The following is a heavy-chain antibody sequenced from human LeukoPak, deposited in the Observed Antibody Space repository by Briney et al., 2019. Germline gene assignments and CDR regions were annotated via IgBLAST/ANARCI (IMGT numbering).Heavy chain of an antibody. J-gene: IGHJ4*02. V-gene: IGHV4-61*01. CDR2: IYYSGGT. D-gene: IGHD5-18*01. Sequence: SETLSLPCTVSGGSVSSGSYYWSWIRQPPGKGLEWIGYIYYSGGTNYHPSLKSRVTISVDTSKNQVSLNLRSVTAADTAVYYCVTMVPPQYSYGFSFDHWGQGTLVTVSS. CDR1: GGSVSSGSYY. CDR3: VTMVPPQYSYGFSFDH.